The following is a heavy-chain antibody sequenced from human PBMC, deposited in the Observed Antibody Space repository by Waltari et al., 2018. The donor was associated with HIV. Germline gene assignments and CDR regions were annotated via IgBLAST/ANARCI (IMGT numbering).Heavy chain of an antibody. CDR3: ARTDAHFDY. Sequence: EVQLEQSGGGLVKTGGSLRLSCVTSGFDFNTYTLNWVRQAPGKGLGGVSSVSQTNYIYYADSVRGRFTVSRDNVKKARYLQMNRLRVDDSALYCCARTDAHFDYWGRGSRVTVSS. D-gene: IGHD2-21*02. CDR1: GFDFNTYT. CDR2: VSQTNYI. J-gene: IGHJ4*02. V-gene: IGHV3-21*02.